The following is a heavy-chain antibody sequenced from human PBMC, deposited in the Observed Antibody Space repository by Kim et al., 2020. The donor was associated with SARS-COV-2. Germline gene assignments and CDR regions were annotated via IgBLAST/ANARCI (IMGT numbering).Heavy chain of an antibody. J-gene: IGHJ4*02. D-gene: IGHD5-12*01. CDR3: ARGGVDVVTTITSY. V-gene: IGHV3-30*04. Sequence: GGSLRLSCAASGFTFNMYALHWVRQAPGKGLEWVAVISFDGSIEYYADSVKGRFTISRDTVKKTLYLQMNSLRTEDTAVYYCARGGVDVVTTITSYWGQGTLVTVAP. CDR1: GFTFNMYA. CDR2: ISFDGSIE.